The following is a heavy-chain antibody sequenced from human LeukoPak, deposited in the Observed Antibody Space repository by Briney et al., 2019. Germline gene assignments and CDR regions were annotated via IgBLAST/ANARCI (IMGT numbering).Heavy chain of an antibody. D-gene: IGHD5-18*01. J-gene: IGHJ4*02. CDR2: ISSSSSYI. CDR3: ARSWIRANLDY. V-gene: IGHV3-21*01. Sequence: GGPLRLSCAASGFTFSSYSMNWVRQAPGKGLEWVSSISSSSSYIYHADSVKGRFTISRDNAKNSLYLQMNSLRAEDTAVYYCARSWIRANLDYWGQGTLVTVSS. CDR1: GFTFSSYS.